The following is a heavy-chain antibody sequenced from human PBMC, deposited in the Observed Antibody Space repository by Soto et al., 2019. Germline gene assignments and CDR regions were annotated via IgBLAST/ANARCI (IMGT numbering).Heavy chain of an antibody. CDR3: AKDYWAAAGAGDAFDI. D-gene: IGHD6-13*01. V-gene: IGHV3-23*01. CDR2: ISGSGGST. J-gene: IGHJ3*02. CDR1: GFTFSSYA. Sequence: GGSLRLSCAASGFTFSSYAMSWVRQAPGKGLEWVSAISGSGGSTYYADSVKGRFTISRDNSKNTLYLQMNSLRAEDTAVYYCAKDYWAAAGAGDAFDIWGQGTMVTVSS.